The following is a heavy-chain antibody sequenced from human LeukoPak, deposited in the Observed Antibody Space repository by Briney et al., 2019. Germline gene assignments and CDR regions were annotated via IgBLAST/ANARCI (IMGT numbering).Heavy chain of an antibody. J-gene: IGHJ4*02. D-gene: IGHD3-10*01. Sequence: SETLSLTCTVSGYSISSGYYWGWIRQPPGKGLEWIGSIYHSGSTYYNPSLKSRVTISVDTSKNQFSLKLSSVTAADTAVYYCARHSIRGSRSYYTDSLFDYWGQGTLVTVSS. CDR3: ARHSIRGSRSYYTDSLFDY. CDR2: IYHSGST. V-gene: IGHV4-38-2*02. CDR1: GYSISSGYY.